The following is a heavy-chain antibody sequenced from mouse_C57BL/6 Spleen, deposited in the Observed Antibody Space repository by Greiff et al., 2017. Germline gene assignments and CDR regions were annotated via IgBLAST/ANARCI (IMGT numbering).Heavy chain of an antibody. D-gene: IGHD1-1*01. CDR1: GYTFTSYW. J-gene: IGHJ2*01. CDR3: ARRTTVVATNYLDY. Sequence: QVQLQQPGAELVKPGASVKLSFKASGYTFTSYWMHWVKQRPGQGLEWIGMIHPNSGSTNYNEKFKSKATLTVDKSSSTAYMQLSSLTSEDSAVYYCARRTTVVATNYLDYWGQGTTLTVSS. V-gene: IGHV1-64*01. CDR2: IHPNSGST.